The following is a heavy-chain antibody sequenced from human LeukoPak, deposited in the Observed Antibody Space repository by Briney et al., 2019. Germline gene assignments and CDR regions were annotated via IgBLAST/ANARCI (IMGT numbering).Heavy chain of an antibody. D-gene: IGHD1-1*01. CDR3: AKANWVSNADAVW. CDR2: IRGGCET. Sequence: GGPLRLSCAASEFSFSNYAMTRFRQSPAKGPNWVSSIRGGCETFYAGSVKGRFSLSRDDCRNTVYLQLNNLRVEDTVIYYCAKANWVSNADAVWWGQGTQVSV. J-gene: IGHJ4*02. V-gene: IGHV3-23*01. CDR1: EFSFSNYA.